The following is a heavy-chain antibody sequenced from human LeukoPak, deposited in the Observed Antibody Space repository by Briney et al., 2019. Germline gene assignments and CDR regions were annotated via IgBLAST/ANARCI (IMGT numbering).Heavy chain of an antibody. CDR1: GFTFSSYW. CDR2: IKQDGSEK. D-gene: IGHD2-15*01. V-gene: IGHV3-7*01. Sequence: GGSLRLSCAASGFTFSSYWMTWVRQAPGKGLEWVANIKQDGSEKYYVDSVKGRFTISRDNAKNSLYLQMNSLRAEDTAVYYCAGDPSCSGGSCRDGYFDHWGQGILVTVSS. CDR3: AGDPSCSGGSCRDGYFDH. J-gene: IGHJ4*02.